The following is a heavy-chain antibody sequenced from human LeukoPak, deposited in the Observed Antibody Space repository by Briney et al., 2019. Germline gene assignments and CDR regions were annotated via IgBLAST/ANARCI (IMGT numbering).Heavy chain of an antibody. J-gene: IGHJ5*02. V-gene: IGHV4-39*07. CDR2: INHSGST. D-gene: IGHD5-12*01. CDR1: GGSISSSSYY. Sequence: PSETLSLTCTVSGGSISSSSYYWSWIRQPPGKGLEWIGEINHSGSTNYNPSLKSRVTISVDTSKNQFSLKLSSVTAADTAVYYCARGSWEWLRFGKTGWFDPWGQGTLVTVSS. CDR3: ARGSWEWLRFGKTGWFDP.